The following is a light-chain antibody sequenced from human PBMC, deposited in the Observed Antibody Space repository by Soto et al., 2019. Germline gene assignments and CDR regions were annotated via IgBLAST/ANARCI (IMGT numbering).Light chain of an antibody. J-gene: IGKJ4*01. CDR1: QSVSSY. CDR2: DAS. Sequence: EIVLTQSPATLSLSPGERATLSCRASQSVSSYLAWYQQKPGQAPRLLIYDASNRATGIPARFSGSGSGTDFTLTISSLEPEDFAVYYCQQRSNWPGLTFGGWNKVEIK. V-gene: IGKV3-11*01. CDR3: QQRSNWPGLT.